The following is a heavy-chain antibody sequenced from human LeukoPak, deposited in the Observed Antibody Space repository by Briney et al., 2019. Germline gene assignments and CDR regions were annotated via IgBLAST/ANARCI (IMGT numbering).Heavy chain of an antibody. Sequence: SETLSLTCTVSGGSISISSYYWGWIRQPPGKGLEWIGSIYYSGSTYYSPSLKSRVTISVDTSKNQCSLKLSSVTAADSAVYYCARRPYYDFWSGYSDYFYYWGQGTLVTVSS. J-gene: IGHJ4*02. CDR2: IYYSGST. CDR1: GGSISISSYY. D-gene: IGHD3-3*01. V-gene: IGHV4-39*01. CDR3: ARRPYYDFWSGYSDYFYY.